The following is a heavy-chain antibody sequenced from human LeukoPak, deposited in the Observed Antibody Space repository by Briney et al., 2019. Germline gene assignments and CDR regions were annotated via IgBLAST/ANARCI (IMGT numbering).Heavy chain of an antibody. CDR2: IKQDGSEK. J-gene: IGHJ6*02. V-gene: IGHV3-7*01. Sequence: GGSLRLSCAASGFTFSSYAMSWVRQAPGKGLEWVAIIKQDGSEKYYVDSLRGRFTISRDNAKNSVYLQMNSLRAEDTAVYYCARASSVVRGLIYYGMDVWGRGTTVTVS. CDR1: GFTFSSYA. CDR3: ARASSVVRGLIYYGMDV. D-gene: IGHD3-10*01.